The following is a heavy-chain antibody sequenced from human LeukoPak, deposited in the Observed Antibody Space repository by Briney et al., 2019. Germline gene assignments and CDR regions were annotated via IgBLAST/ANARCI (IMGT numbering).Heavy chain of an antibody. D-gene: IGHD4-23*01. CDR3: ATRSLRWPQGDYFDY. V-gene: IGHV5-51*01. Sequence: GESLKISCKGSGYSFTNNWIGWVRQMPGKGLEWMGIIYPGDSDTRYSPSFQGQVTISADKSISTAYLQWSSLKASDTAMYYCATRSLRWPQGDYFDYWGQGTLVTVSS. J-gene: IGHJ4*02. CDR2: IYPGDSDT. CDR1: GYSFTNNW.